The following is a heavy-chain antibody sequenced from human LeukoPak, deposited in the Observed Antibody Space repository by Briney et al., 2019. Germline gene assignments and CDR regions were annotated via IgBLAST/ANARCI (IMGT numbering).Heavy chain of an antibody. J-gene: IGHJ6*02. CDR2: IFYDGNTV. V-gene: IGHV3-30-3*01. Sequence: GGSLRLSCTASGFPFSGNAMHWVRQAPGKGLEWVGVIFYDGNTVHYADSVKGRFTISRDNSKNTLYLQMNSLRGEDTAVYYCARGEFAWIQGSYGMNVWGRGTTITVS. CDR3: ARGEFAWIQGSYGMNV. D-gene: IGHD5-18*01. CDR1: GFPFSGNA.